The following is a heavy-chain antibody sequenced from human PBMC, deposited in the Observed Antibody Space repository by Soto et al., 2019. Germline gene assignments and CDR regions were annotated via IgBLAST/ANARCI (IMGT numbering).Heavy chain of an antibody. J-gene: IGHJ4*02. CDR3: ARSSGLGIAF. D-gene: IGHD6-19*01. Sequence: QVQLVESGGGVVQPGRSLRLSCAASGFTFNTHGMHGVRQALGKGLEWVAVTWFDESKKYYEDSVTGRFTISRDKSRSALYLQMDSLRAEETGVYCCARSSGLGIAFWGLGTLVTVA. CDR2: TWFDESKK. CDR1: GFTFNTHG. V-gene: IGHV3-33*01.